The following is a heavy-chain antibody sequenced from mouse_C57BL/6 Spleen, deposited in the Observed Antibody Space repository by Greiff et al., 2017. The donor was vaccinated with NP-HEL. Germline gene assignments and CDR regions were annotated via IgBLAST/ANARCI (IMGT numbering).Heavy chain of an antibody. CDR2: IDPSDSYT. D-gene: IGHD1-1*01. CDR3: ARFFSGSSPLYFDY. J-gene: IGHJ2*01. Sequence: VQLQQPGAELVMPGASVKLSCKASGYTFTSYWMHWVKQRPGQGLEWIGEIDPSDSYTNYNQKFKGKSTLTVDKSSSTAYMQLSSLTSEDSAVYYCARFFSGSSPLYFDYWGQGTTLTVSS. V-gene: IGHV1-69*01. CDR1: GYTFTSYW.